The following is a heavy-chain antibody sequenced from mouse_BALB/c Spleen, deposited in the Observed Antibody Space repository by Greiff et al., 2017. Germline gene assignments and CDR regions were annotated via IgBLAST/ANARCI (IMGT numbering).Heavy chain of an antibody. CDR2: ISSGGSYT. J-gene: IGHJ4*01. V-gene: IGHV5-9-1*01. CDR3: ARLTATNYAMDY. Sequence: EVMVVESGGGLVKPGGSLKLSCAASGFTFSSYAMSWVRQTPAKRLEWVATISSGGSYTYYPDSVKGRFTISRDNAKNTLYLQMSSLRSEDTAMYYCARLTATNYAMDYWDKETSVTVSS. D-gene: IGHD1-2*01. CDR1: GFTFSSYA.